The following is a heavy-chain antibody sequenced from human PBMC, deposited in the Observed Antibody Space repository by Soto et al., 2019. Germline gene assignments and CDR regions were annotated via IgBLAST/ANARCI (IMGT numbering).Heavy chain of an antibody. J-gene: IGHJ6*02. V-gene: IGHV1-69*13. CDR1: GGTFSNYG. Sequence: SVKVSCKASGGTFSNYGISWVRQAPRQGLEWMGGIIPIFGTPSYAQKFQGRVTITADESTSTAYMELSSLRSEDTAIYYCARVSSVVTQSGAYYYAIDVWGQGTTVTVSS. CDR3: ARVSSVVTQSGAYYYAIDV. CDR2: IIPIFGTP. D-gene: IGHD2-21*02.